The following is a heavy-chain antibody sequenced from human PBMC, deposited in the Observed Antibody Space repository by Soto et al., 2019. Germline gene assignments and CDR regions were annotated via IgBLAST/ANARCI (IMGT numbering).Heavy chain of an antibody. Sequence: PGGSLRLSCAASGFTFSSYSMNWFRQAPGKGLEWVSYISSSSSTIYYADSVKGRFTISRDNAKNSLYLQMNSLRDEDTAVYYCAREKIGYSYGHCAFDIWGQGTMVTVSS. CDR2: ISSSSSTI. D-gene: IGHD5-18*01. CDR1: GFTFSSYS. CDR3: AREKIGYSYGHCAFDI. J-gene: IGHJ3*02. V-gene: IGHV3-48*02.